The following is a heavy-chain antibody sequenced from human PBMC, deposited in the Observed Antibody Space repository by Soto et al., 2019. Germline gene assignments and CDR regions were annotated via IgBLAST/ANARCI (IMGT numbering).Heavy chain of an antibody. Sequence: EVQLVESEGGLVQPGGSLRLSCEASGFIFTTSDMSWVRQAPGKGLEWISSITITGDTTHYADSVKGRFTISRDNSRNTVYLQMNSRRVDDTALYYCAKGGGGDHGYWGQGTLVAVSS. J-gene: IGHJ4*02. CDR1: GFIFTTSD. CDR3: AKGGGGDHGY. V-gene: IGHV3-23*04. D-gene: IGHD2-21*02. CDR2: ITITGDTT.